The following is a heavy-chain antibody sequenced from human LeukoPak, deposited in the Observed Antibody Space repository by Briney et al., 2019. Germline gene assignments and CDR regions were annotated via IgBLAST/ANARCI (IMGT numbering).Heavy chain of an antibody. D-gene: IGHD6-13*01. CDR1: GFTFSNYE. CDR3: ARGPASSHWPRWFDP. Sequence: GGSLRLSCAASGFTFSNYEMNWVRQAPGKGLEWVSYISGIDSTTYYADSVRGRFTISRDNAKNSLYLQMNSLRVEDTAVYCGARGPASSHWPRWFDPTGQGPLARVS. CDR2: ISGIDSTT. J-gene: IGHJ5*02. V-gene: IGHV3-48*03.